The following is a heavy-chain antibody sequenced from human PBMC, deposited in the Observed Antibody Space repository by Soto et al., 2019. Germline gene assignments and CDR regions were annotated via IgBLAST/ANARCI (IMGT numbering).Heavy chain of an antibody. D-gene: IGHD3-22*01. CDR3: ARDWSRYYDSSGLMWFY. CDR2: ISAHNGDT. V-gene: IGHV1-18*01. J-gene: IGHJ4*02. CDR1: GYTFTSYG. Sequence: SVKVSCKASGYTFTSYGISWVRQAPGQGLEWVGWISAHNGDTRYAQNLQGRITMTTDTFTNTAYMELTSLTSDDTAVYYCARDWSRYYDSSGLMWFYWGQGTLVTVSS.